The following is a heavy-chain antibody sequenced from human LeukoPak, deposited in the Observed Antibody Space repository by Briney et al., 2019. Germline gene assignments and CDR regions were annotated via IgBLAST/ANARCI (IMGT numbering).Heavy chain of an antibody. Sequence: SVTVPCKASGGTFSSYAISWVRQAPGQGLEWMGGIIPIFGTANYAQKFQGRVTITTDESTSTAYTELSSLRSEDTAVYYCARGREANWGSVPHRYFDYWGQGTLVTVSS. J-gene: IGHJ4*02. D-gene: IGHD7-27*01. V-gene: IGHV1-69*05. CDR3: ARGREANWGSVPHRYFDY. CDR1: GGTFSSYA. CDR2: IIPIFGTA.